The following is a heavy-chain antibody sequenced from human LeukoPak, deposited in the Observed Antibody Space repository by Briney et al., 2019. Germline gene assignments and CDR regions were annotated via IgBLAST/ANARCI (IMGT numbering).Heavy chain of an antibody. J-gene: IGHJ5*02. CDR3: ARLTGTTYWFDP. CDR2: IYYSGST. Sequence: PSETLSLTCTVSGASMSSYDWSWIRQPPGKGLEWIGYIYYSGSTNYNPSLKSRVTISVDTSKNQFSLKLSSVTAADTAVYYCARLTGTTYWFDPWGQGTLVTVSS. V-gene: IGHV4-59*01. CDR1: GASMSSYD. D-gene: IGHD1-7*01.